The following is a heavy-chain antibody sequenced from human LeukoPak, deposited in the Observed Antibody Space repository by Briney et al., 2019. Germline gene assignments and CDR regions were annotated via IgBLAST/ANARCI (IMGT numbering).Heavy chain of an antibody. CDR1: GGTFSSYA. V-gene: IGHV1-69*05. Sequence: ASVKVSCKASGGTFSSYAISWVRQAPGQGLDWMGGIIPIFGTANYAQKFQGRVTITTDESTSTAYMELSSLRSEDTAVYYCARDKVPENWFDPWGQGTLVTVSS. CDR2: IIPIFGTA. CDR3: ARDKVPENWFDP. J-gene: IGHJ5*02.